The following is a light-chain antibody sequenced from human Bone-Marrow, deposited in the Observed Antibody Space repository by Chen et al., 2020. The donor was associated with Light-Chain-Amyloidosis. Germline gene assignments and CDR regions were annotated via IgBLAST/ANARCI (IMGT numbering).Light chain of an antibody. J-gene: IGKJ5*01. V-gene: IGKV4-1*01. Sequence: DIGMIHSPDSLGGCLAERDTINCKSSQSVLYSSNNNYLAWFQQKPGQPPKLLIYWASTRESGVPDRFSGSGSGTDFTLTISSLQAEDVAVYYCQQYFSIPITFGQGTRLEIK. CDR1: QSVLYSSNNNY. CDR3: QQYFSIPIT. CDR2: WAS.